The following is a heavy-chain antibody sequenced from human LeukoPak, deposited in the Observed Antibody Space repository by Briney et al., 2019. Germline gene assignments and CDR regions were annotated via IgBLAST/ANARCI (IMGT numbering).Heavy chain of an antibody. D-gene: IGHD2-8*01. V-gene: IGHV3-48*04. CDR3: ARDVSHCTDGVCSGS. CDR2: SITSSLNI. Sequence: GGSLRLTCVASGVTFSAYSMNWVRQAPGKGLEWVSYSITSSLNIYYADSVKGRFTISRDNAKNSLYLQMNSLRAEDTAVYYCARDVSHCTDGVCSGSWGQGTLVTVSS. J-gene: IGHJ5*02. CDR1: GVTFSAYS.